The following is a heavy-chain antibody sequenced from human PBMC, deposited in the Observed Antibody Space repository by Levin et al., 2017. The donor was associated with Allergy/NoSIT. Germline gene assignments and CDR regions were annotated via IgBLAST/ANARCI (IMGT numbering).Heavy chain of an antibody. CDR1: GFTFSSYS. J-gene: IGHJ3*02. V-gene: IGHV3-21*01. Sequence: GESLKISCAASGFTFSSYSMNWVRQAPGKGLEWVSSISSSSSYIYYADSVKGRFTISRDNAKNSLYLQMNSLRAEDTAVYYCARDSYYYDSSGYSENAFDIWGQGTMVTVSS. D-gene: IGHD3-22*01. CDR2: ISSSSSYI. CDR3: ARDSYYYDSSGYSENAFDI.